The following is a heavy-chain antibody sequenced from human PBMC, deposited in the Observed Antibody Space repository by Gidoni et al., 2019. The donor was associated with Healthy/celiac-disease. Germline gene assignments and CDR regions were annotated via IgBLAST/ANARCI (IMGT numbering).Heavy chain of an antibody. CDR2: IYYSGST. CDR1: GGSISSGGYY. CDR3: ARDLGQQLVHWFDP. Sequence: QVQLQESGPGLVKPSQTLSLTCTVSGGSISSGGYYWRWIRQHPGKGLEWIGYIYYSGSTYYNPSLKSRVTISVDTSKNQFSLKLSSVTAADTAVYYCARDLGQQLVHWFDPWGQGTLVTVSS. D-gene: IGHD6-13*01. V-gene: IGHV4-31*03. J-gene: IGHJ5*02.